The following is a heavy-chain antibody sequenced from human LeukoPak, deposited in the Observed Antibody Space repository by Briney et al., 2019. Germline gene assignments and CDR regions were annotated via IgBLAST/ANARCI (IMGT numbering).Heavy chain of an antibody. J-gene: IGHJ6*02. Sequence: PSETLSLTCAVYGGSFSGYYWSWIRQPPGKGLEWIGEINHSGSTNYNPSLKSQVTISVDTSKNQFSLKLSSVTAADTAVYYCARETIAARGMDVWGQGTTVTVSS. CDR2: INHSGST. V-gene: IGHV4-34*01. CDR1: GGSFSGYY. D-gene: IGHD6-6*01. CDR3: ARETIAARGMDV.